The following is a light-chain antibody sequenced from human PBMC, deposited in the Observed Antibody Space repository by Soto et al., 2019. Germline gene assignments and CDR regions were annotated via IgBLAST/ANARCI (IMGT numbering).Light chain of an antibody. V-gene: IGKV1-5*03. J-gene: IGKJ2*01. CDR2: KAS. CDR3: QQYDSSSLYT. CDR1: QSISSW. Sequence: DIQMTQSPSTLSASVGDRVTITCRASQSISSWLAWYQQKPGKAPKLLIYKASSLEKGVPSRFSGSGSGREFTLIISSLQPDDFGTYYCQQYDSSSLYTCGQGTKLEI.